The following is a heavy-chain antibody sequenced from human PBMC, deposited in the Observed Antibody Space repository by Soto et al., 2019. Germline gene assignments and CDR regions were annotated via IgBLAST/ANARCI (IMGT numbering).Heavy chain of an antibody. CDR2: IWYDGSNK. CDR3: ARDGIAVAGNSVHFDY. CDR1: GFTFSSYG. Sequence: PVGSLRLSCAASGFTFSSYGMHWVRQAPGKGLEWVAVIWYDGSNKYYADSVKGRFTISRDNSKNTLYLQMNSLRAEDTAVYYCARDGIAVAGNSVHFDYWGQGTLVTVSS. J-gene: IGHJ4*02. D-gene: IGHD6-19*01. V-gene: IGHV3-33*01.